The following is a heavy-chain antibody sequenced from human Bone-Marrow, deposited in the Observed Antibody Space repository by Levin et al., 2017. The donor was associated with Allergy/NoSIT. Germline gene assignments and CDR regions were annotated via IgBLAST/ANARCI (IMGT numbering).Heavy chain of an antibody. CDR2: ISSSGSII. CDR1: GFTFSNYY. CDR3: ATRANTAMIYYFDY. V-gene: IGHV3-11*01. D-gene: IGHD5-18*01. Sequence: GESLKISCAASGFTFSNYYMTWIRQAPGKGLEWLSYISSSGSIIYYADSVKGRFTISRDNAKNSLYLHMNSLRAEDTAVYYCATRANTAMIYYFDYWGQGTLVTVSS. J-gene: IGHJ4*02.